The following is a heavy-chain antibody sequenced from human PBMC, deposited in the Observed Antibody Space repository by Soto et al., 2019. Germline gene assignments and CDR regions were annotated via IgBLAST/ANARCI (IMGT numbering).Heavy chain of an antibody. D-gene: IGHD3-16*01. J-gene: IGHJ5*02. CDR3: ARMETFGSLNWFDP. CDR1: GYTFSGVY. V-gene: IGHV1-8*02. Sequence: ASVKVSCKPSGYTFSGVYIHWVRRATGQGLEWMGWMNPGSGDTGYAQKFQGRVTMTRDISIAPAYMELSSLRSDDTAIYYCARMETFGSLNWFDPWGQGTLVTVSS. CDR2: MNPGSGDT.